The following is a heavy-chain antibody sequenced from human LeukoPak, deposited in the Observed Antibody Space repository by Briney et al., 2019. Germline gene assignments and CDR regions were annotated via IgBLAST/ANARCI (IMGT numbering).Heavy chain of an antibody. V-gene: IGHV4-39*07. J-gene: IGHJ6*04. CDR2: MYYSGST. D-gene: IGHD4-17*01. CDR1: GVSISSNEYY. Sequence: SETLSLTCNVSGVSISSNEYYWVWIRQPPGKGLEWIANMYYSGSTYYNPSLTSRVTISIGTSKNPLSLKLSSVTAADTAVYYCARDGTTVSPAVWGNGTTVTVSS. CDR3: ARDGTTVSPAV.